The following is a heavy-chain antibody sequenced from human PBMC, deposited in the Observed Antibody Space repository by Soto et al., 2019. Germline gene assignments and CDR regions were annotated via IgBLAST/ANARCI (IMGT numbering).Heavy chain of an antibody. Sequence: GGSLRLSCPASGFTFRSYAMNWVRQAPGKGLEWVSAISGSAGSTYYADSVKGRFTISRDTSKNTLYLQMNSLRAEDTAVYYCAKGNSWSPALVLEIWGEGTMGTVSS. V-gene: IGHV3-23*01. CDR3: AKGNSWSPALVLEI. CDR2: ISGSAGST. D-gene: IGHD1-7*01. CDR1: GFTFRSYA. J-gene: IGHJ3*02.